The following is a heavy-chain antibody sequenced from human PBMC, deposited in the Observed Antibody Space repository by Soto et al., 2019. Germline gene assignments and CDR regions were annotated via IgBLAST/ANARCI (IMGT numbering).Heavy chain of an antibody. CDR3: ARSVSPTDLNYSASRDYSNWFDP. CDR1: GYTFTGYY. CDR2: INPKSGGT. Sequence: GASVKVSCKASGYTFTGYYLHWVRQAPGQGLEWMGWINPKSGGTKYAQNFQGRVTMTRDTSISTAYMDLSRLRSDDTAVYYCARSVSPTDLNYSASRDYSNWFDPWGQGTLVTVSS. J-gene: IGHJ5*02. V-gene: IGHV1-2*02. D-gene: IGHD3-22*01.